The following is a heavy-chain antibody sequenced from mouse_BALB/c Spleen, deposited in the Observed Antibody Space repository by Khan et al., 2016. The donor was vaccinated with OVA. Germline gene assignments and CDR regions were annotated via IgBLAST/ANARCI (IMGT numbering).Heavy chain of an antibody. J-gene: IGHJ4*01. V-gene: IGHV5-12-2*01. CDR1: GFTFSSYT. D-gene: IGHD1-2*01. CDR2: ISYGGGST. CDR3: SRPTTAGYYYAMDY. Sequence: EVELVESGGGLVQPGGSLKLSCAASGFTFSSYTMSWVRQTPEKRLEWVAYISYGGGSTYYPDTVKGRFIISRDNAKNTLYLQMSSLKSEDTAMYYCSRPTTAGYYYAMDYWGQGTSVTVSS.